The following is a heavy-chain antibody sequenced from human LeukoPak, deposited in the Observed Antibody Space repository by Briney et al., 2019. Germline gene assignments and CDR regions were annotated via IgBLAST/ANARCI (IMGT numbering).Heavy chain of an antibody. CDR1: GYTFTNYD. Sequence: ASVKVSCKASGYTFTNYDINWVRQATGQGLEWMGWMNPNSGNTGYAQKLQGRVTFTRDTSISTAYMELSSPRSEDTAVYYCARGLGSFGLVPGADYWGQGTLVTVSS. D-gene: IGHD3-10*01. V-gene: IGHV1-8*03. CDR3: ARGLGSFGLVPGADY. CDR2: MNPNSGNT. J-gene: IGHJ4*02.